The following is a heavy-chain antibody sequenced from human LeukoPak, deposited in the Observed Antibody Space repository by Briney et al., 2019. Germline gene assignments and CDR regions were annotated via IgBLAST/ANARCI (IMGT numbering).Heavy chain of an antibody. J-gene: IGHJ4*02. D-gene: IGHD3-9*01. Sequence: GGSLRLSCAASGFTFSNAWMSWVRRAPGKGLEWVGRIKSKTDGGTTDYAAPVKGRFTISRDDSKNTLYLQMNSLKTEDTAVYYCTTDLGFDWFFDYWGQGTLVTVSS. V-gene: IGHV3-15*01. CDR3: TTDLGFDWFFDY. CDR2: IKSKTDGGTT. CDR1: GFTFSNAW.